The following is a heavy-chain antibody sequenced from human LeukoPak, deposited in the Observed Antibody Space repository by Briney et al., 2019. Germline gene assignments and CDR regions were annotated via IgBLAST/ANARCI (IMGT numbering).Heavy chain of an antibody. J-gene: IGHJ6*02. CDR3: SKEGCPSWYFFYYYYGMDV. Sequence: GGSLRLSCAASGLTFSTSAMSWVRQAPGKGLEWVSSISGSGGIAYYADSVKGRFTISRDNSNNTLSLQMSGLRVEDTAVYYCSKEGCPSWYFFYYYYGMDVWGQGTTVNGSS. D-gene: IGHD6-13*01. V-gene: IGHV3-23*01. CDR1: GLTFSTSA. CDR2: ISGSGGIA.